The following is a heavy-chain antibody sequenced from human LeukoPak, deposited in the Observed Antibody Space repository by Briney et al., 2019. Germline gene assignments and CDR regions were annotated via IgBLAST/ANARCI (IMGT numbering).Heavy chain of an antibody. D-gene: IGHD6-13*01. CDR2: ISSSGSTI. Sequence: GGSLRLSCAASGFTFSDYYMSWIRQDPGKGLEWVSYISSSGSTIYYADSVKGQFTISRDNSKNTLYLQMNSLRAEDTAVYYCAKDKGYSSSWYQGNWFDPCGEGSLVSVSS. V-gene: IGHV3-11*01. CDR1: GFTFSDYY. CDR3: AKDKGYSSSWYQGNWFDP. J-gene: IGHJ5*02.